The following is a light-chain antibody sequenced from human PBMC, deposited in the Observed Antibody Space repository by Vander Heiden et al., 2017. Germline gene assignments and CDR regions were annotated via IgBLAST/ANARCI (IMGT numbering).Light chain of an antibody. J-gene: IGLJ3*02. CDR1: SSDVGNQG. CDR2: RNN. CDR3: SAWDSSLSVWV. Sequence: QAGLTQPPSVSKGLRQTATLTCTGNSSDVGNQGAAWLQHFQGHSPKLLSYRNNKRPSGISERLSASRSGNTASLTIIELQPEDEADYDCSAWDSSLSVWVFGGGTKLTVL. V-gene: IGLV10-54*01.